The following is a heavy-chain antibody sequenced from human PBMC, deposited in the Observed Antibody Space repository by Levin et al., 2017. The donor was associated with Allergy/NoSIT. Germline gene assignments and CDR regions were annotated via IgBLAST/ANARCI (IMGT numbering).Heavy chain of an antibody. CDR2: ISFDGRNT. Sequence: GGSLRLSCAASGFTFSSYAMHWVRQAPGKGLEWVAVISFDGRNTYYVDSVRGRFTISRDNSKNTLSLQMNSLRAEDTAVYYCASVGVAGTMGMVNYFDYWGQGTPVTVSS. J-gene: IGHJ4*02. CDR3: ASVGVAGTMGMVNYFDY. D-gene: IGHD6-19*01. CDR1: GFTFSSYA. V-gene: IGHV3-30*04.